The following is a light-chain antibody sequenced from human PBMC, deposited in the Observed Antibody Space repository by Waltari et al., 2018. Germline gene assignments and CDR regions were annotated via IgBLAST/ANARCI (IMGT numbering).Light chain of an antibody. V-gene: IGLV2-14*01. CDR1: TSDIGNHHH. J-gene: IGLJ2*01. CDR3: SSYTGSTTLLV. Sequence: QSALTQPASVSGSPGQSITISCTGTTSDIGNHHHVSWYQQHPGKAPKPLIYEGTNRPSGFSTRFSGSKSGSTASLTISGLQADDEAHYYCSSYTGSTTLLVFGGGTDLTVL. CDR2: EGT.